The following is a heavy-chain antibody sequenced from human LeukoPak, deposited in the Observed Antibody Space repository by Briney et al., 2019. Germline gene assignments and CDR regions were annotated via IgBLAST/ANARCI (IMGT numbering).Heavy chain of an antibody. J-gene: IGHJ4*02. D-gene: IGHD5-18*01. CDR3: AKDMEDTATDVVSDFDS. V-gene: IGHV3-21*01. CDR2: ISSSSSYI. CDR1: GFTFSSYS. Sequence: GGSLRLSCAASGFTFSSYSMNWVRQAPGKGLEWVSSISSSSSYIYYADSVKGRFTISRDNAKNSLYLQMNSLKIEDTAVYYCAKDMEDTATDVVSDFDSWGQGTLVTVSS.